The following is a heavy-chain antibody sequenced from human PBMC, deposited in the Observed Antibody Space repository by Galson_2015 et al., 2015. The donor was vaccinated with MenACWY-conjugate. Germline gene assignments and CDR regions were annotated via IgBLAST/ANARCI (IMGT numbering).Heavy chain of an antibody. V-gene: IGHV3-30*18. J-gene: IGHJ4*02. D-gene: IGHD2/OR15-2a*01. CDR2: ISTDGSNK. Sequence: SLRLSCAASGFTFSTYSMNWVRQAPGKGLEWVGLISTDGSNKYYAASVKGRFTFSRDNSKNTLYLQMNSPRAEDTAVYYCAKYFGTSFDYWGQGSLVTASS. CDR3: AKYFGTSFDY. CDR1: GFTFSTYS.